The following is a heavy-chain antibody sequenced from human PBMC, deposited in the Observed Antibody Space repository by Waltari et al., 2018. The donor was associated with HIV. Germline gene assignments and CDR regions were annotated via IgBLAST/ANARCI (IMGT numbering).Heavy chain of an antibody. J-gene: IGHJ5*02. Sequence: QGQLVQSGAEVKQSGASGRISCKASGYPFTTSDIKWLRPATGQGLEWMGWMNPSTGNAGFAHNFQGRVVMTRDIPINTAYMELSGLTSHDAAVYYCSTSRPGAMFGDAWGQGTLVTVSS. CDR3: STSRPGAMFGDA. CDR1: GYPFTTSD. V-gene: IGHV1-8*02. D-gene: IGHD3-3*01. CDR2: MNPSTGNA.